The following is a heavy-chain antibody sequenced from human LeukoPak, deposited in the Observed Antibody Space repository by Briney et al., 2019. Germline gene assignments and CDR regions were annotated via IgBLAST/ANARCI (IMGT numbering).Heavy chain of an antibody. CDR3: ARHGGAYSGYFYYFDY. J-gene: IGHJ4*02. D-gene: IGHD5-12*01. CDR2: IYYSGST. V-gene: IGHV4-59*08. CDR1: GVSINNYY. Sequence: SETLSLTCTVSGVSINNYYWSWIRQPPGKGLEWIGYIYYSGSTNYNPSLKSRVTISVDTSKNQFSLNLSSVTAADTAIYYCARHGGAYSGYFYYFDYWGQGTLVTVSS.